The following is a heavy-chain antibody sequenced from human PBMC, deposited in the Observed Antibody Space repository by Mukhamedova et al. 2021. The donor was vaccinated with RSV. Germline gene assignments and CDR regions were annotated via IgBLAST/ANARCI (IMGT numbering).Heavy chain of an antibody. J-gene: IGHJ4*02. CDR2: IYYGGVT. Sequence: GGGLEWIGYIYYGGVTHYSPSLKSRVLISIDTSKNQFSLQLNSVTAADTAVYYCARYYYDNTGYYSIPDYWGQGALVTVSA. D-gene: IGHD3-22*01. V-gene: IGHV4-31*02. CDR3: ARYYYDNTGYYSIPDY.